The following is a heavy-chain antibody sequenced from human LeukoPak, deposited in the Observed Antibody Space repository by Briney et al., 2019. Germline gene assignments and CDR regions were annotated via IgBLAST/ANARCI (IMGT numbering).Heavy chain of an antibody. J-gene: IGHJ4*02. D-gene: IGHD1-26*01. Sequence: PSETLSLTCVVYGGSFSGYYWSWIRQPPGKGLEWIGEINHSGSTNYNPSLKSRVTISVDKSKNQFSLKLSSVTAADTAVYYCATVEGATTRDYWGQGTLVTVSS. V-gene: IGHV4-34*01. CDR1: GGSFSGYY. CDR2: INHSGST. CDR3: ATVEGATTRDY.